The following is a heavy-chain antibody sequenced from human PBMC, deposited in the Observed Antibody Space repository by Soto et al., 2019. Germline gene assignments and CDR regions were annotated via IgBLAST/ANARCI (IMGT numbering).Heavy chain of an antibody. CDR2: NYYSGIT. J-gene: IGHJ6*02. CDR1: GGTISRGGYY. CDR3: ARGSSIAGLYYGMDV. D-gene: IGHD6-6*01. V-gene: IGHV4-31*03. Sequence: QVQLQESGPGLVKPSQTQSLTCTVAGGTISRGGYYWTWIRQHPGKGLEWIGYNYYSGITYYNPSLKSRVTISLDTSKNQFSLKLSSVTAADTAVYYCARGSSIAGLYYGMDVWGQGTTVTVSS.